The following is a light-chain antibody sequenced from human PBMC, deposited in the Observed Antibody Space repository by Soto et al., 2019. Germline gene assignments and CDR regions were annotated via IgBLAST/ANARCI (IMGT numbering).Light chain of an antibody. Sequence: DIQMTQSPSTLSASVGDRVSITCRASQSISSWLAWYQQNPGKPPKLLIYDASSLEGGVPSRFSGSGSETEFSLTITGLQPDDFATYYCQQYNSYSWTFGQGTKV. V-gene: IGKV1-5*01. CDR2: DAS. J-gene: IGKJ1*01. CDR3: QQYNSYSWT. CDR1: QSISSW.